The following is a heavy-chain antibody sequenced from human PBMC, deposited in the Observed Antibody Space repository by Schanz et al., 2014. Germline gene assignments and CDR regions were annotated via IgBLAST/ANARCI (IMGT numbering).Heavy chain of an antibody. J-gene: IGHJ6*02. CDR1: GFTFNSYA. CDR3: ARDTSYGMDV. V-gene: IGHV3-21*01. CDR2: ISSSSSYI. Sequence: DVQLLESGGGLVQPGGSLRLSCAASGFTFNSYAMSWVRQAPGKGLEWVSSISSSSSYIYYADSVKGRFTISRDNAKISLYLQMNSLRVEDTAVYYCARDTSYGMDVWGQGTTVTVSS.